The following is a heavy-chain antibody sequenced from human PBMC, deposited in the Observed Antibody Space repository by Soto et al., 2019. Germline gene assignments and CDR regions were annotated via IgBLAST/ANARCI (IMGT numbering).Heavy chain of an antibody. CDR1: GGTFSPYT. CDR2: IIPFLGVT. CDR3: TRDWVSSVSTWELGGY. J-gene: IGHJ4*02. D-gene: IGHD1-7*01. V-gene: IGHV1-69*08. Sequence: QVHLVQSGAEVKKPGSSVKVSCKASGGTFSPYTINWVRQAPGQGLEWMGRIIPFLGVTNHAQKFQDRVTIPETKSTSTANLEFRSLRSEDTAVYYGTRDWVSSVSTWELGGYWGQGTLVTVSS.